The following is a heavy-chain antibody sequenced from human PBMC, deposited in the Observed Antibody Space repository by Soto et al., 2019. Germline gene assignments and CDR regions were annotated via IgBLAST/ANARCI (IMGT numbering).Heavy chain of an antibody. CDR2: IYYSGST. Sequence: QLQLQESGPGLVKPSETLSLTCTVSGGSISSSSYYWGWIRQPPGKGLEWIGSIYYSGSTYYNPSLKRRVTISVDTSKNQCTLKLSSVTAAATAVYYCARVDYYGSGSYSDWFDPWGQGTLVTVSS. J-gene: IGHJ5*02. D-gene: IGHD3-10*01. CDR1: GGSISSSSYY. V-gene: IGHV4-39*01. CDR3: ARVDYYGSGSYSDWFDP.